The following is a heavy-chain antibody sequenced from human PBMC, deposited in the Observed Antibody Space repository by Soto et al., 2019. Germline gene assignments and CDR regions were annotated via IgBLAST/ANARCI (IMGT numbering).Heavy chain of an antibody. CDR1: GFTFSSYG. Sequence: GGSLRLSCAASGFTFSSYGMHWVRQAPGKGLEWVAVISYDGSNKYYADSVKGRFTISRDNSKNTLYLQMNSLRAEDTAVYYCAKDGKNYYGSGSPPYLSYYYYYMDVWGKGTTVTVSS. CDR2: ISYDGSNK. D-gene: IGHD3-10*01. J-gene: IGHJ6*03. V-gene: IGHV3-30*18. CDR3: AKDGKNYYGSGSPPYLSYYYYYMDV.